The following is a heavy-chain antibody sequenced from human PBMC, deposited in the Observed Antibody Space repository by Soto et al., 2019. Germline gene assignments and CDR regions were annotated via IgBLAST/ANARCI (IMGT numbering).Heavy chain of an antibody. CDR3: ASEVLRYFDWPPYDAFDI. CDR2: ISSSSSYI. CDR1: GFTFSSYS. Sequence: GGSLRLSCAASGFTFSSYSMNWVRQAPGKGLEWVSSISSSSSYIYYADSVKGRFTISRDNAKNSLYLQMNSLRAEDTAVYYSASEVLRYFDWPPYDAFDIWGQGTMVTVSS. J-gene: IGHJ3*02. D-gene: IGHD3-9*01. V-gene: IGHV3-21*01.